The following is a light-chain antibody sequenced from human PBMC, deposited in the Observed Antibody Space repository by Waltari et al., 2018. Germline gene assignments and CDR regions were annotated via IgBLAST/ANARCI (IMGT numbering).Light chain of an antibody. J-gene: IGKJ4*01. Sequence: DIQLTQPPSFLSASVGDRVTITCRASQDISIYLAWYQQKPGTAPKVLISSASTLRSGVPARFGGSGSGATFTLTISGLQPEDFASYYCQQLNSYPLTFGGGTKVEIK. V-gene: IGKV1-9*01. CDR2: SAS. CDR3: QQLNSYPLT. CDR1: QDISIY.